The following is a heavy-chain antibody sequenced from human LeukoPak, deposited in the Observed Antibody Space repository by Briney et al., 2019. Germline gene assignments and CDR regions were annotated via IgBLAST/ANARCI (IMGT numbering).Heavy chain of an antibody. CDR3: ARHGSSAGPFHY. Sequence: GESLRISCKGSGYSSTSYWISWVRQMPGKALEWMGRIDPSDSYTNYSPSFQGHVTISADKSLSTAYLQWSSLEASDTAMYYCARHGSSAGPFHYWGQGTLVTVSS. J-gene: IGHJ4*02. V-gene: IGHV5-10-1*01. D-gene: IGHD6-13*01. CDR1: GYSSTSYW. CDR2: IDPSDSYT.